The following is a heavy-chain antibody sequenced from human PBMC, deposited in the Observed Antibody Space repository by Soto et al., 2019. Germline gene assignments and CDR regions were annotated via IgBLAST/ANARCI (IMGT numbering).Heavy chain of an antibody. CDR2: ISSSGSTI. CDR1: GFTLRDYY. CDR3: ARVGPPSDV. Sequence: GGSLRPSCAAPGFTLRDYYIRWIRQAPGKGLEWVSHISSSGSTIYYADSVKGRFTISRDNAKNSLYLQMNSLRAEDTAVYYCARVGPPSDVWGQGTTVTVSS. J-gene: IGHJ6*02. V-gene: IGHV3-11*01.